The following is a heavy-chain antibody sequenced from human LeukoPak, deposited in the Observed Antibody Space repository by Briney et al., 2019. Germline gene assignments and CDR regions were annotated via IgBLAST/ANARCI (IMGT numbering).Heavy chain of an antibody. V-gene: IGHV3-23*01. CDR3: AKHSGYPEYFQH. Sequence: GGSLRLSCAASGFTFSIYAMSWVRQAPGKGLEWVSAISGRSNRTYYADSVKGRFTISRDTSKNTLYLQMNSLRAEDTAVYYCAKHSGYPEYFQHWGQGTLLTVSS. CDR1: GFTFSIYA. J-gene: IGHJ1*01. CDR2: ISGRSNRT. D-gene: IGHD5-12*01.